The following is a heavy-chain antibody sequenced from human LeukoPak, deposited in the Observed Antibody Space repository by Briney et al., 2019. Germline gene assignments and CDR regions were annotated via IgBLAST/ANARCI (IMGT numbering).Heavy chain of an antibody. CDR2: IYYSGST. CDR3: ARGPYGGKNSDAFDI. Sequence: PSETLSLTCTVSGGSISSYYWSWIRQPPGKGLEWIGYIYYSGSTNYNPSLKSRVTISVDTSKNQFSLKLSSVTAADTAVYYCARGPYGGKNSDAFDIWGQGTMVTVSS. CDR1: GGSISSYY. V-gene: IGHV4-59*01. D-gene: IGHD4-23*01. J-gene: IGHJ3*02.